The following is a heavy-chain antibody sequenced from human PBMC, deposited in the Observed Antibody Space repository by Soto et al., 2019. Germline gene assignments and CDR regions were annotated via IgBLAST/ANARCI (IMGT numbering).Heavy chain of an antibody. CDR1: GYTFTSYG. Sequence: GVSVKVSCKASGYTFTSYGISWVRQAPGQGLEWMGWISAYNGNTNYAQKLQGRVTMTTDTSTSTAYMELRSLRSDDTAVYYCARVSTTGYSGYDDAFDIWGQGTMVTVS. V-gene: IGHV1-18*01. CDR2: ISAYNGNT. J-gene: IGHJ3*02. D-gene: IGHD5-12*01. CDR3: ARVSTTGYSGYDDAFDI.